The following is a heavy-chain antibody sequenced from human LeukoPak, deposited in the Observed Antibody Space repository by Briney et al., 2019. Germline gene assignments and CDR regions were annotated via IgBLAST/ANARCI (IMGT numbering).Heavy chain of an antibody. Sequence: SETLSLTCTVSGGSISSYYWSWIRQPAGKGLERIGRIYTSGSTNYNPSLKSRVTMSVDTSKNQFSLKLSSVTAADTAVYYCARDAYYYYGSGSYNWFDPWGQGTLVTVSS. J-gene: IGHJ5*02. CDR2: IYTSGST. D-gene: IGHD3-10*01. CDR3: ARDAYYYYGSGSYNWFDP. CDR1: GGSISSYY. V-gene: IGHV4-4*07.